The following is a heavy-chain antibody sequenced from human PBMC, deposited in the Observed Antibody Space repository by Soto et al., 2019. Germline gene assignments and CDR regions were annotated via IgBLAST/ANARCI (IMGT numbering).Heavy chain of an antibody. D-gene: IGHD3-10*01. CDR1: GFTFSDHY. J-gene: IGHJ1*01. CDR2: TRNKANGYTT. CDR3: ASTFGELFWGDQYFQH. Sequence: EVQLLESEGGLVQPGGSLRLSCAASGFTFSDHYMDWVCQAPGKGLEWVGRTRNKANGYTTEYAASVKGRFTISRDDSKNLLYLQMNSLKTEDTAVYYCASTFGELFWGDQYFQHWGQGTLVTVSS. V-gene: IGHV3-72*01.